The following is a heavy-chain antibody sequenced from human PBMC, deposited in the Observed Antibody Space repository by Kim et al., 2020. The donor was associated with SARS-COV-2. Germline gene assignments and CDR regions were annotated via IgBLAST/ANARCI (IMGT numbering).Heavy chain of an antibody. V-gene: IGHV3-74*01. CDR2: T. D-gene: IGHD3-16*01. Sequence: THHADSVESRFSIYQDKAKNTLYLQRNSLRAEDTAIYYCARPLYDYVWGTYWGQGTLVTVSS. CDR3: ARPLYDYVWGTY. J-gene: IGHJ4*02.